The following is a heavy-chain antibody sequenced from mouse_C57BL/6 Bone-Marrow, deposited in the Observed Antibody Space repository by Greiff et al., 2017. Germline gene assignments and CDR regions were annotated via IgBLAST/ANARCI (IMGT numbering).Heavy chain of an antibody. V-gene: IGHV1-5*01. CDR1: GYTFTSYW. J-gene: IGHJ4*01. D-gene: IGHD2-2*01. CDR3: ISYGYDLDY. CDR2: IYPGNSDT. Sequence: VQLQQSGTVLARPGASVKMSCKTSGYTFTSYWMHWVKQRPGQGLEWIGAIYPGNSDTSYNQKFKGKAKLTAVTSASTAYMELSSLTNADSAVYYCISYGYDLDYWGQGTSVTVSS.